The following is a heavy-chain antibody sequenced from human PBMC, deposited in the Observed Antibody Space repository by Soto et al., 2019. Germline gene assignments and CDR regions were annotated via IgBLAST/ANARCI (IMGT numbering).Heavy chain of an antibody. CDR3: VRARVDY. CDR2: IKEDGSEK. J-gene: IGHJ4*02. CDR1: GFTFYKFW. Sequence: EVQLVESGGGLVQPGGSLRLSCATSGFTFYKFWMTWVRQAPGKGLEWVATIKEDGSEKYYGDSVRGRFTISRDNAENSLYLQMNGLRAEDTALYYCVRARVDYWGQGSLVTVSS. V-gene: IGHV3-7*04.